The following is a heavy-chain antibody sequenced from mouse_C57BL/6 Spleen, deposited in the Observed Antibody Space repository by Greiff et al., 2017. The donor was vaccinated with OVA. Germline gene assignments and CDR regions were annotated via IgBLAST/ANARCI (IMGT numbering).Heavy chain of an antibody. J-gene: IGHJ4*01. D-gene: IGHD1-1*01. V-gene: IGHV14-1*01. CDR3: TTGDYGSSYYAMDY. CDR2: IDPEDGDT. Sequence: VQLQQSGAELVRPGASVKLSCTASGFNIKDYYMHWVKQRPEQGLEWIGRIDPEDGDTEYAPKFQGKATMTADTSSNTAYRQLSSLTSEDPAVYYCTTGDYGSSYYAMDYWGQGTSVTVSS. CDR1: GFNIKDYY.